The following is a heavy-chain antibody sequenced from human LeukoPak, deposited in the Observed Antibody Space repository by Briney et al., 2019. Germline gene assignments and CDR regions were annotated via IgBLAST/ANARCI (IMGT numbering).Heavy chain of an antibody. CDR3: ARVVTPRYCSTTSCYWKGWFDP. CDR1: GGSISSYY. CDR2: MHNSGNT. J-gene: IGHJ5*02. V-gene: IGHV4-4*07. Sequence: SETLSLTCTVSGGSISSYYWSWIRQPAGKGLEWIGRMHNSGNTNYNPSLKSRVTILVETSKNQFSLKVTSVTAADTAVYNCARVVTPRYCSTTSCYWKGWFDPWGQGTLVTVSS. D-gene: IGHD2-2*01.